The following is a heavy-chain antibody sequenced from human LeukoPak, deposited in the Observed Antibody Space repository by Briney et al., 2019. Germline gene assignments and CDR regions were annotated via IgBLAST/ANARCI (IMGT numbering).Heavy chain of an antibody. V-gene: IGHV3-30*04. J-gene: IGHJ4*02. CDR3: ARGSWNYLYFDY. D-gene: IGHD1-7*01. CDR1: GFTFRSYT. Sequence: PGGSLRLSCAASGFTFRSYTMHWVRQAPGKGLEWVAVILYDGRTTNYAESVRGRFTISRDTSENTLYLQMNNLRPEDTAIYYCARGSWNYLYFDYWGQGTLVTVSS. CDR2: ILYDGRTT.